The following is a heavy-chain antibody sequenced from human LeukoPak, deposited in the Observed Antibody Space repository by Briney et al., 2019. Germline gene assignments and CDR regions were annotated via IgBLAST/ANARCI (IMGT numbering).Heavy chain of an antibody. J-gene: IGHJ4*02. D-gene: IGHD3-22*01. CDR2: IYSGGST. V-gene: IGHV3-66*01. Sequence: VIYSGGSTCYADSVKGRFTISRDNSKNTLYLQMNSLRAEDTAVYYCASPGIYDSSGYYYWGQGTLVTVSS. CDR3: ASPGIYDSSGYYY.